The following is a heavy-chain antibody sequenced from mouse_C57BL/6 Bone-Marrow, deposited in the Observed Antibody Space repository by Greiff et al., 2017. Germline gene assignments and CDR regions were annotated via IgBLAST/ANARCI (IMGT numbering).Heavy chain of an antibody. V-gene: IGHV5-4*01. D-gene: IGHD2-5*01. CDR3: AREIVTRYFDV. J-gene: IGHJ1*03. Sequence: EVQGVESGGGLVKPGGSLKLSCAASGFTFSSYAMSWVRQTPEKRLEWVATISAGGSYTYYPDNVKGRCTITRDNAKNKLYLQMSQLKSEDTAMYDCAREIVTRYFDVWGTGTTITVSS. CDR1: GFTFSSYA. CDR2: ISAGGSYT.